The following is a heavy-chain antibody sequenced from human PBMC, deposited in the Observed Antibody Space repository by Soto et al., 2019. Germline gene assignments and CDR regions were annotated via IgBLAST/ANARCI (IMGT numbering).Heavy chain of an antibody. CDR3: ARAGISQAAAGSLDCCPIDS. CDR2: IYSGGTT. CDR1: GFTVSSNY. V-gene: IGHV3-66*01. Sequence: EVQLVESGGGLVQPGGSLRLSCAASGFTVSSNYMSWVRQAPGKGLERVSIIYSGGTTYYADSVKGRFTISRDNSKNTLYLQMNSLEAEDTAVYYCARAGISQAAAGSLDCCPIDSWGQGTLVTVSS. J-gene: IGHJ4*02. D-gene: IGHD6-13*01.